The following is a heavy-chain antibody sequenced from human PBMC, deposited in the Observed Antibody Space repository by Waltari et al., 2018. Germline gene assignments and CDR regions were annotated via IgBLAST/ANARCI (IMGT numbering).Heavy chain of an antibody. CDR2: ISYDGSNK. CDR3: ARSGSYYFDY. Sequence: QVQLVESGGGVVQPGRSLRLSCAASGFTFSSYAMHWVRQAPGKGLGWVAVISYDGSNKYYADSVKGRFTISRDNSKNTLYLQMNSLRAEDTAVYYCARSGSYYFDYWGQGTLVTVSS. CDR1: GFTFSSYA. V-gene: IGHV3-30-3*01. J-gene: IGHJ4*02. D-gene: IGHD1-26*01.